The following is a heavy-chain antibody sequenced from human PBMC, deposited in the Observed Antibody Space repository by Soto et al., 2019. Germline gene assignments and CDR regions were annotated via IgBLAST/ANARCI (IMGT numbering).Heavy chain of an antibody. CDR2: INSDGSST. CDR3: VRTSLVVAAATREDY. V-gene: IGHV3-74*01. CDR1: GFTFSSYW. D-gene: IGHD2-15*01. J-gene: IGHJ4*02. Sequence: EVQLVESGGGLVQPGGSLRLSCAASGFTFSSYWMHWVRQAPGKGLVWVSRINSDGSSTSYADSVKGRFTISRDNAKNTVYLKMSRLRAEDTAVYYCVRTSLVVAAATREDYWGQGTLVTVSS.